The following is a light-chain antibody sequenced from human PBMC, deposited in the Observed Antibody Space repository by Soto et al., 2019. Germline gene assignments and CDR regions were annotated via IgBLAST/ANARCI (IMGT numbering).Light chain of an antibody. CDR2: DAS. CDR3: QQYDNLPLT. V-gene: IGKV1-5*01. Sequence: DIQMTQSPSTLSASVGDRVTITCRASQSVRTWLAWYQQKPGKAPKLLIYDASRLETGVPSRFSGSGSGTDFTFTISSLQPEDIATYYCQQYDNLPLTFGGGTKVDIK. CDR1: QSVRTW. J-gene: IGKJ4*01.